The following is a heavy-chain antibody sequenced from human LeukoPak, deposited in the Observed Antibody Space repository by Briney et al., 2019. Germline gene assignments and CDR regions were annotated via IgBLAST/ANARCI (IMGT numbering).Heavy chain of an antibody. CDR1: GGSIGSGDSY. D-gene: IGHD6-25*01. Sequence: SETLCLTCTVSGGSIGSGDSYWSWIRQPPGKGLEWIGYIYYSGSTYYNPSLKSRVTISVDTSKNQFSLKLSSVTAADTAVYYCARSIAALDYWGQGTLVTVSS. CDR3: ARSIAALDY. CDR2: IYYSGST. J-gene: IGHJ4*02. V-gene: IGHV4-30-4*01.